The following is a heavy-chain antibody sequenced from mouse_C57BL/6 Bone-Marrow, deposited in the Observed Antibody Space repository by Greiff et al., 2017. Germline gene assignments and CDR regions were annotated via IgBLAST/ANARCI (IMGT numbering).Heavy chain of an antibody. CDR3: ARKLLLLRTGRYAMDY. CDR1: GYTFTDYY. J-gene: IGHJ4*01. Sequence: VQLQQSGPVLVKPGASVKMSCKASGYTFTDYYMNWVKQSHGKSLEWIGVINPSNGGTSYTQKFKGKDTLTVDKSSSTAYMELNSLTSEDSAVYYCARKLLLLRTGRYAMDYWGQGTSVTVSS. V-gene: IGHV1-19*01. D-gene: IGHD1-1*01. CDR2: INPSNGGT.